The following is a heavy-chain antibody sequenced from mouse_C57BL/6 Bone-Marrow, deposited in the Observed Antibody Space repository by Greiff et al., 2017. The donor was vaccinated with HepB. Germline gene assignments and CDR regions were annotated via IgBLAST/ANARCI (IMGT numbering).Heavy chain of an antibody. J-gene: IGHJ2*01. D-gene: IGHD2-14*01. V-gene: IGHV14-4*01. CDR1: GFNFKDDY. Sequence: VQLQQSGAELVRPGASVKLSCTASGFNFKDDYMHWVKQRPEQGLEWIGWIDPENGDTEYASKFQGKATLTADTSSNTAYLQLSSLTSEDTAVYYCTAGGGYWYFGDWGQGTTLTVSS. CDR3: TAGGGYWYFGD. CDR2: IDPENGDT.